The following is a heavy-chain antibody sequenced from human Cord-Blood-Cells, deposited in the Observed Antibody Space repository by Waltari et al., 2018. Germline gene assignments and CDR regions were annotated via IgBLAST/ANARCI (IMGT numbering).Heavy chain of an antibody. V-gene: IGHV4-39*01. CDR3: ARLPGPRYCSGGSCYSLHYYFDY. CDR1: GGSISSSSYY. CDR2: IYYSGST. J-gene: IGHJ4*02. D-gene: IGHD2-15*01. Sequence: QLQLQESGPGLVKPSETLSLTCTVSGGSISSSSYYWGWLRHPPGKGPEWIGSIYYSGSTYYNPSLKSRVTISVDTSKNQFSLKLSSVTAADTAVYYCARLPGPRYCSGGSCYSLHYYFDYWGQGTLVTVSS.